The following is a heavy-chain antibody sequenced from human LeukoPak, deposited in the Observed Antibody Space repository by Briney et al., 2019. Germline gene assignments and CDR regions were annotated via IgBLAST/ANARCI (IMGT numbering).Heavy chain of an antibody. J-gene: IGHJ5*02. CDR1: GGTFSSYA. CDR3: ASADRMVHWFDP. CDR2: IIPIFGTA. D-gene: IGHD3-10*01. V-gene: IGHV1-69*05. Sequence: ASVKVSCKASGGTFSSYAISWVRQAPGQGLEWMGGIIPIFGTANYAQKFQGRVTITTDESTSTACMELSSLRSEDTAVYYCASADRMVHWFDPWGQGTLVTVSS.